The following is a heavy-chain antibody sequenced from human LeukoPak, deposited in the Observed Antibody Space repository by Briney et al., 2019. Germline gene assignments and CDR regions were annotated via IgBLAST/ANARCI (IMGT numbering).Heavy chain of an antibody. V-gene: IGHV3-7*05. CDR1: GFTFDSYW. J-gene: IGHJ4*02. Sequence: GGSLRLSCAASGFTFDSYWMSWVRQAPGKGLEWVANIKEDGSEKYYVDSVRGRFTISRDNAKNSVYLLMNSLRAEDTAVYYCARELGSAARGRWGQGTLVTVSS. CDR2: IKEDGSEK. CDR3: ARELGSAARGR. D-gene: IGHD2-2*01.